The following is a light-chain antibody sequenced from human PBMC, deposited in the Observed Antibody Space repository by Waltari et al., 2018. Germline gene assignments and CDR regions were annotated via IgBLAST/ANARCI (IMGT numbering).Light chain of an antibody. J-gene: IGKJ2*01. CDR1: QGFSHPY. V-gene: IGKV3-20*01. CDR3: QVYGNSDYT. CDR2: GAS. Sequence: EIVLTQSPGTLSLSPGERATLSCRASQGFSHPYLAWYQQKPGQPPRLRIYGASSRATGIPDRFSGSASGTDFTRTISRLEPEDFAVYFCQVYGNSDYTFGQGTKLEI.